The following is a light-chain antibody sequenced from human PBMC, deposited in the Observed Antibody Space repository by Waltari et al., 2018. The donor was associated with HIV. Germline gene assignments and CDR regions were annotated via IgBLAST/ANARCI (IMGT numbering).Light chain of an antibody. Sequence: QSALTQPRSVSGSPGQSVTISCTVTTSDVSGYNYVSWYQQRPGKAPKRMIYDVTKRPPGVPDRCSGSKSGNTASLTISGLQAEDEADYYCNSYAGSYTWVFGGGTKLTVL. CDR1: TSDVSGYNY. J-gene: IGLJ3*02. CDR3: NSYAGSYTWV. V-gene: IGLV2-11*01. CDR2: DVT.